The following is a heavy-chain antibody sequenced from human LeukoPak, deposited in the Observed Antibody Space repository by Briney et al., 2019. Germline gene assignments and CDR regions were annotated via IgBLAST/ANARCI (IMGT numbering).Heavy chain of an antibody. J-gene: IGHJ4*02. CDR3: ARDNQQGHDY. Sequence: ASVKVSFKASGGTFSSFAFSWVGQAPGQGLEWMGGIIPIFGTANYAQKFQGRVTITADKSTSTAYMELSSLRSEDTAVYYCARDNQQGHDYWGQGTLVTVSS. V-gene: IGHV1-69*06. D-gene: IGHD1-14*01. CDR2: IIPIFGTA. CDR1: GGTFSSFA.